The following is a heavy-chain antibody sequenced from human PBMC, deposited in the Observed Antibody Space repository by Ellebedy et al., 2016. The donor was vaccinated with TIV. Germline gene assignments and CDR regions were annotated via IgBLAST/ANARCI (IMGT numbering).Heavy chain of an antibody. CDR1: GYSISSGYY. CDR3: ARVPPIYYDSSGYYSQYFDY. J-gene: IGHJ4*02. V-gene: IGHV4-38-2*02. Sequence: SETLSLTXTVSGYSISSGYYWGWIRQPPGKGLEWIGSIYHSGSTYYNPSLKSRVTISVDTSKNQFSLKLSSVTAADTAVYYCARVPPIYYDSSGYYSQYFDYWGQGTLVTVSS. CDR2: IYHSGST. D-gene: IGHD3-22*01.